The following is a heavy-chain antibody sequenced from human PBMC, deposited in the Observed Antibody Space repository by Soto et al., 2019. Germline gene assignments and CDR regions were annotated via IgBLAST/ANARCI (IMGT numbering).Heavy chain of an antibody. V-gene: IGHV2-5*02. CDR3: AHKGPEDWPLDY. Sequence: QITLKESGPPLVRPTQTLTLTCAFSGFSLSTSGVGVGWIRQPPGKALEWLAVIYWDDSKHYSPSLRSRLTITKDTSKNQLVFTMTNMDPMDTGTYYCAHKGPEDWPLDYWGQGTLVTVSS. D-gene: IGHD3-9*01. J-gene: IGHJ4*02. CDR2: IYWDDSK. CDR1: GFSLSTSGVG.